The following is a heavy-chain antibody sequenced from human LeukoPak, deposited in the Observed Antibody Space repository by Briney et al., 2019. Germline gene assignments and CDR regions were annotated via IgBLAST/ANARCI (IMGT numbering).Heavy chain of an antibody. J-gene: IGHJ4*02. CDR2: INPSGGST. Sequence: ASVKVSCTASGYTFTSYAMNWVRQAPGQGLEWMGIINPSGGSTSYAQTFQGRVTMTRDTSTSTVYMELSSLRSEDTAVYFCARGDKITMIFRRFDYWGQGTLVTVSS. D-gene: IGHD3-22*01. CDR3: ARGDKITMIFRRFDY. V-gene: IGHV1-46*01. CDR1: GYTFTSYA.